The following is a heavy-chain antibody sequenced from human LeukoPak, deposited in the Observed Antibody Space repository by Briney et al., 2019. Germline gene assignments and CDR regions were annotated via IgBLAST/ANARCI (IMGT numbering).Heavy chain of an antibody. CDR3: ASFDYSSSLSFDY. V-gene: IGHV4-30-2*01. CDR1: GGSISSSDHS. CDR2: IYRSGST. J-gene: IGHJ4*02. D-gene: IGHD6-6*01. Sequence: SETLSPTCAVSGGSISSSDHSWSWIRQPPGKGLEWIGYIYRSGSTYYTPSLKSRVTISVDRSKNQFSLKLSSMTAADTAVYYCASFDYSSSLSFDYWGQGTLVTVSS.